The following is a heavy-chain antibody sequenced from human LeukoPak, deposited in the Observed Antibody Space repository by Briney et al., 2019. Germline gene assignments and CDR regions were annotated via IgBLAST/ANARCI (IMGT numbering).Heavy chain of an antibody. CDR1: GFTFSSYD. CDR3: ARDWIRGSNYYYYGMEV. Sequence: PGGSLRLSCAASGFTFSSYDMHWVRQVPGKGLEWVAVISFDGSNKYYADSVKGRFSTSRDNSKNTLYLQMNSLRAEDTAVYYCARDWIRGSNYYYYGMEVWGQGTTVTVSS. J-gene: IGHJ6*02. D-gene: IGHD5-18*01. V-gene: IGHV3-30*03. CDR2: ISFDGSNK.